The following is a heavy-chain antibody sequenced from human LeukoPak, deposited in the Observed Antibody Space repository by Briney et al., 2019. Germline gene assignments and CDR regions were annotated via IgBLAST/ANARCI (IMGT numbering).Heavy chain of an antibody. CDR3: AKDGGWSFDY. CDR1: GFTFSSYG. Sequence: PGRSLRLSCAASGFTFSSYGMHWVRQAPGKGLEWVAVISYDGSNKYYADSVKGRFTISRDNSKNTLYLQRNSLRAEDTAVYYCAKDGGWSFDYWGQGTLVTVSS. J-gene: IGHJ4*02. V-gene: IGHV3-30*18. CDR2: ISYDGSNK. D-gene: IGHD6-19*01.